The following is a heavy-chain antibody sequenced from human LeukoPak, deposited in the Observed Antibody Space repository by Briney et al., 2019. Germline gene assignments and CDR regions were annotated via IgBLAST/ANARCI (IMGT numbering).Heavy chain of an antibody. CDR2: IYSGGST. J-gene: IGHJ4*02. CDR1: GFAVSSNY. CDR3: ARDSRVAGCLDY. Sequence: GGSLRLSCAASGFAVSSNYMSWVRQAPGKGLEWVSVIYSGGSTYYADSVKGRFTISRDNSKNTLYLQMNSLRAEDTAVYYCARDSRVAGCLDYWGQGTLVTVSS. D-gene: IGHD2-21*01. V-gene: IGHV3-53*01.